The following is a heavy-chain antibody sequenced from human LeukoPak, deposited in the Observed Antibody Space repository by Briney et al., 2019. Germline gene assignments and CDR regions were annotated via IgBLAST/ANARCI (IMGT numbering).Heavy chain of an antibody. CDR1: GFTFSSYG. Sequence: GGSLRLSCAASGFTFSSYGMHWVRQAPGKGLEWVAFIRFDGSNKYYAGSVKGRFTISRDDSKNTLYLQMNSLRAEDSAVYYCAKDGGRYGAPPRSGWYEVDYWGQGTLVTVSS. V-gene: IGHV3-30*02. CDR3: AKDGGRYGAPPRSGWYEVDY. D-gene: IGHD6-19*01. J-gene: IGHJ4*02. CDR2: IRFDGSNK.